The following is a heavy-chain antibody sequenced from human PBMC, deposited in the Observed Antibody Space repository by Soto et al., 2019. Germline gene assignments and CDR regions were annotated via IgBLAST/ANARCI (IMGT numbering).Heavy chain of an antibody. CDR2: ISSSGSTI. D-gene: IGHD3-9*01. Sequence: EVQLVESGGGLVQPGGSLRLSCAASGFTFSSYEMNWVRQAPGKGLEWVSYISSSGSTIYYADSVKGRFTISRDNAKISLYLQMNSLRAEDTAVYYCARDRDDWFLYPVWRAYGMDVWGQGTTVTVSS. CDR1: GFTFSSYE. V-gene: IGHV3-48*03. CDR3: ARDRDDWFLYPVWRAYGMDV. J-gene: IGHJ6*02.